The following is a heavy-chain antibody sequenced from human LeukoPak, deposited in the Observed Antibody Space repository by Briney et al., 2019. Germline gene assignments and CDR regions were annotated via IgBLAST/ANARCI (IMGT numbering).Heavy chain of an antibody. CDR1: GFTFSSYA. CDR3: ASLASEWELPEVDY. Sequence: PGGSLRLSCAASGFTFSSYAMNWVRQAPGTGLEWVSYISPSSTLIYYVDSVKGRFTISRDNAKKSLFLQMNSLRAEDTAVYYCASLASEWELPEVDYWGLGTLVTVSS. J-gene: IGHJ4*02. D-gene: IGHD1-26*01. V-gene: IGHV3-48*01. CDR2: ISPSSTLI.